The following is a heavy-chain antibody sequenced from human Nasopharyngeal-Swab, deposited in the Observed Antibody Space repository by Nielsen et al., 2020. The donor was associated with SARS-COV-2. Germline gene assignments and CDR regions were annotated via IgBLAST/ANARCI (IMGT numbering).Heavy chain of an antibody. Sequence: GGSLRLSCAASGFTFDDYGMSWVRQAPGKGLEWVSAISGSGGSTYYADSVKGRFTISRDNSKNTLYLQMNSLRAEDTAVYYCAKDQTYCSGGSCLNYFDYWGQGTLVTVSS. CDR1: GFTFDDYG. D-gene: IGHD2-15*01. CDR2: ISGSGGST. J-gene: IGHJ4*02. CDR3: AKDQTYCSGGSCLNYFDY. V-gene: IGHV3-23*01.